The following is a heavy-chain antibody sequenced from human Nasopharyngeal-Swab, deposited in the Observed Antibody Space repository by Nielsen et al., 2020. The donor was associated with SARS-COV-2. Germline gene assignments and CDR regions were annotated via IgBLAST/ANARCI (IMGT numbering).Heavy chain of an antibody. CDR3: ARDQSNVDAFDI. J-gene: IGHJ3*02. Sequence: VRQAPGKGLEWVSVIYSGGSTYYADSVKGRFTISRHNSKNTLYLQMNSLRAEDTAVYYCARDQSNVDAFDIWGQGTMVTVSS. CDR2: IYSGGST. V-gene: IGHV3-53*04.